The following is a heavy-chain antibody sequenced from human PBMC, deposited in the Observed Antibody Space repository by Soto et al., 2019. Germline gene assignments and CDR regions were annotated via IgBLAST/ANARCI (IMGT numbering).Heavy chain of an antibody. D-gene: IGHD3-10*01. J-gene: IGHJ4*02. V-gene: IGHV3-23*01. CDR1: GFTFSSYA. Sequence: EVQLLESGGGLVQPGGSLRLSCAASGFTFSSYAMSWVRHAPGKGLEWVSGISASGGSTHYADSVKGRFTISRDNSKNTLYLQMNTLRAEDTAVYYCARHPPGYGSGAPYYFDYWGQGTLVTVSS. CDR3: ARHPPGYGSGAPYYFDY. CDR2: ISASGGST.